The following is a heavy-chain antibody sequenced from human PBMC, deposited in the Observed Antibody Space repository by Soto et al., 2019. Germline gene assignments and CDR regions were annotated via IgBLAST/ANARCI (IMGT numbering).Heavy chain of an antibody. CDR2: ISSGSNTI. V-gene: IGHV3-48*02. CDR3: ARVGYSSPFDY. D-gene: IGHD5-18*01. Sequence: EVQLVESGGGLVQPGGSLRLSCAVSGFTFSSYSMNWVRQTPGKGLEWVSYISSGSNTIYYADSVKGRFTISRDNAKNSLSLQMNSLRDEDTAIYYCARVGYSSPFDYWGQGTLLTVSS. J-gene: IGHJ4*02. CDR1: GFTFSSYS.